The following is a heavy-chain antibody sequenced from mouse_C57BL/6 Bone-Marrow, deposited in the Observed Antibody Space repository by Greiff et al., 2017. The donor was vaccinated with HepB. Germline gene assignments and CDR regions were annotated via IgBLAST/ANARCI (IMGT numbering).Heavy chain of an antibody. CDR3: ARGGEGYAMDY. CDR2: IYPRSGNT. CDR1: GYTFTSYG. V-gene: IGHV1-81*01. Sequence: QVQLQQSGAELARPGASVKLSCKASGYTFTSYGISWVKQRTGQGLEWIGEIYPRSGNTYYNEKFKGKATLTADKSSSTAYMELRSLTSEDSAVYFCARGGEGYAMDYSGQGTSVTVSS. J-gene: IGHJ4*01.